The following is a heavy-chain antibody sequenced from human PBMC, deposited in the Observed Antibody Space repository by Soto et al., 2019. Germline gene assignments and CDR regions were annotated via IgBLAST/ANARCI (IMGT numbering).Heavy chain of an antibody. V-gene: IGHV3-7*01. Sequence: GGSLRLSCAASGFTFSSYAMSWVRQAPGKGLEWVANIKQGGSEGYYADSVKGRFTISRDNAKNSLYLQMNSLSAADTAVYYCARSPRWELPPDHSYYYGMDVWGQGTTVTVSS. CDR3: ARSPRWELPPDHSYYYGMDV. CDR1: GFTFSSYA. CDR2: IKQGGSEG. D-gene: IGHD1-26*01. J-gene: IGHJ6*02.